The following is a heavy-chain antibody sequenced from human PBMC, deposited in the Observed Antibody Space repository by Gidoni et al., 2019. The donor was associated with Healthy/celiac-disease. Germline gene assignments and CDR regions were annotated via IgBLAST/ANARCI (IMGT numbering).Heavy chain of an antibody. CDR1: GFTFDDYA. CDR2: ISWNSGSI. CDR3: AKAAGLSSGYYSLYYFDY. Sequence: EVQLVESGGGLVQPGRSLRLSCAASGFTFDDYAMHWVRQAPGKGLEWVSGISWNSGSIGYADSVKGRFTISRDNAKNSLYLQMNSLRAEDTALYYCAKAAGLSSGYYSLYYFDYWGQGTLVTVSS. V-gene: IGHV3-9*01. J-gene: IGHJ4*02. D-gene: IGHD3-22*01.